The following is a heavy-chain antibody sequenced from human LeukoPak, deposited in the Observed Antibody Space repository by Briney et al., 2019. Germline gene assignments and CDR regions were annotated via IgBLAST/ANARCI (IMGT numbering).Heavy chain of an antibody. CDR1: GYTFTSYG. J-gene: IGHJ4*02. D-gene: IGHD5-12*01. V-gene: IGHV1-18*01. CDR2: ISAYNGNT. CDR3: ARGGDLKVSVDIGPIDY. Sequence: ASVKVSCKASGYTFTSYGISWVRQAPGQGLEWMGWISAYNGNTNYAQKLQGRVTMTTDTSTSTAYMELRSLRSDDTAVYYCARGGDLKVSVDIGPIDYWGQGTLVTVSS.